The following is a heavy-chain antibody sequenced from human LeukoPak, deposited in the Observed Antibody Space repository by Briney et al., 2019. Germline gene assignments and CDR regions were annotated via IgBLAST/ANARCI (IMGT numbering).Heavy chain of an antibody. Sequence: PSETLSLTCTVSGGSISSYYWSWIRQPPGKGLEWIGYIYYSGSTNYNPSLKSRVTISVDTSKNQFSLKLSSVTAADTAVYYCARVDGSGSPRVDYWGQGTLVTVSS. J-gene: IGHJ4*02. V-gene: IGHV4-59*08. CDR1: GGSISSYY. CDR3: ARVDGSGSPRVDY. CDR2: IYYSGST. D-gene: IGHD3-10*01.